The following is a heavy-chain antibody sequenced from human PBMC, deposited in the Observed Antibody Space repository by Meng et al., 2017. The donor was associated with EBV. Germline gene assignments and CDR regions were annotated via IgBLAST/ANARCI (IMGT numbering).Heavy chain of an antibody. D-gene: IGHD2-21*01. CDR3: VRGPPVGVPGPGDY. V-gene: IGHV1-3*01. Sequence: QGQLVQSGAAVKNPGASVKVSCKASGYAFTSYILHWVRQAPGQRLEWMGWINVGVGYTKYSQKFQGRVTISSDTSATTGYMELSSLRSEDTAVYYCVRGPPVGVPGPGDYWGQGTLVTVSS. CDR1: GYAFTSYI. J-gene: IGHJ4*02. CDR2: INVGVGYT.